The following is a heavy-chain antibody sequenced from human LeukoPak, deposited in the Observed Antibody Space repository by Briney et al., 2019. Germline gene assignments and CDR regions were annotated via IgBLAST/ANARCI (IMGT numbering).Heavy chain of an antibody. CDR3: ARGRGDYADAFDI. D-gene: IGHD4-17*01. J-gene: IGHJ3*02. Sequence: AASVKVSCKASGGTFSSYAISWVRQAPGQGLEWMGWMNPNSGNTGYAQKFQGRVTMTRNTSISTAYMELSSLRSEDTAVYYCARGRGDYADAFDIWGQGTMVTVSS. V-gene: IGHV1-8*02. CDR1: GGTFSSYA. CDR2: MNPNSGNT.